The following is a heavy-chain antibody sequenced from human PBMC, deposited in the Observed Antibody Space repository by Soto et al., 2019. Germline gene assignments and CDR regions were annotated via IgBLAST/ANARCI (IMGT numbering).Heavy chain of an antibody. V-gene: IGHV6-1*01. Sequence: HSQTLSLTCVISGDSVSSNSAAWNWIRQSPSRGLEWLGRTYYRSKWYNDYAVSVKSRITINPDTSKNQFSLQLNSVTPEDTAVYYCARGGGHCSGGSCYSHYYYAKDVWGQGTTVTVSS. J-gene: IGHJ6*02. CDR3: ARGGGHCSGGSCYSHYYYAKDV. D-gene: IGHD2-15*01. CDR1: GDSVSSNSAA. CDR2: TYYRSKWYN.